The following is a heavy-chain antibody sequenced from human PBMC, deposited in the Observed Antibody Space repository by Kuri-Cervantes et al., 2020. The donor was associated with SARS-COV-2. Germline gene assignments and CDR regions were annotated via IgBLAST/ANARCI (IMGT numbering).Heavy chain of an antibody. D-gene: IGHD6-6*01. CDR1: GFTFSSYA. CDR2: ISGSGGST. V-gene: IGHV3-23*01. CDR3: AKSGYSSSSYYYYYGMDV. Sequence: GVSLRLSCAASGFTFSSYAMSWVRQAPGKGLEWVSAISGSGGSTYYADSVKGRFTISRDNSKNTLYLQMNSLRAEDTAVYYCAKSGYSSSSYYYYYGMDVWGQGTTVTVSS. J-gene: IGHJ6*02.